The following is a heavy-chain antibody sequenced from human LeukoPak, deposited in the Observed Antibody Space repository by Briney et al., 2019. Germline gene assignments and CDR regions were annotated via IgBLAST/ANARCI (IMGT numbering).Heavy chain of an antibody. CDR2: ISSSSSYI. J-gene: IGHJ4*02. D-gene: IGHD6-19*01. Sequence: GGSLRLSCAASGFTFSSYIMNWVRQAPGKGLEWVSSISSSSSYIFYADSLKGRFTISRDNVKNSLYLQLNSLRAEDTAVYYCARSLLAGTGGFDYWGQGTLVTVSS. CDR3: ARSLLAGTGGFDY. V-gene: IGHV3-21*01. CDR1: GFTFSSYI.